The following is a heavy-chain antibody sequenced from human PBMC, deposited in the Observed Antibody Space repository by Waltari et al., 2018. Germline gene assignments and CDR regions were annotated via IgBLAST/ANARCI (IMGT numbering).Heavy chain of an antibody. J-gene: IGHJ4*02. Sequence: WIGYIYYSGSTNYNPSLKSRVTISVDTSKDQFSLKLSSVNAADPAVYYCARGRGGDYVWGPYRQPPYFDYWGQGTLVTVSS. D-gene: IGHD3-16*02. CDR3: ARGRGGDYVWGPYRQPPYFDY. V-gene: IGHV4-59*09. CDR2: IYYSGST.